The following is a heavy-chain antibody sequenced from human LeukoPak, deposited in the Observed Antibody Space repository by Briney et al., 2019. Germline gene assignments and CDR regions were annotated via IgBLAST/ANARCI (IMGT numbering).Heavy chain of an antibody. Sequence: SETLSLTCAVNGGSLSNYQWTWIRQSPEKGLEWIGKINHVGSTNYNPSLKSRVSVSPESPKTQFSLELRSVTAAYTAVYYCARGVSTLSDTGAYGGGYYFSDNWGQGILATASS. CDR3: ARGVSTLSDTGAYGGGYYFSDN. J-gene: IGHJ4*02. CDR2: INHVGST. CDR1: GGSLSNYQ. D-gene: IGHD4-17*01. V-gene: IGHV4-34*01.